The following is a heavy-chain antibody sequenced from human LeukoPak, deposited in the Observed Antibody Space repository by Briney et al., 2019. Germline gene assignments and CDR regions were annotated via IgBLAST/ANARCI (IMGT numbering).Heavy chain of an antibody. V-gene: IGHV1-69*05. Sequence: GASVKVSCKTSGGIFSSYAINWVRQAPGQGLEWMGGIFAIFGTANYAQKFQGRVTMTRDTSISTAYMELSRLLSGDTAVYYCARGKTMVYCGGDCYRFDNWGQGTLVTVSS. D-gene: IGHD2-21*02. CDR1: GGIFSSYA. CDR2: IFAIFGTA. J-gene: IGHJ4*02. CDR3: ARGKTMVYCGGDCYRFDN.